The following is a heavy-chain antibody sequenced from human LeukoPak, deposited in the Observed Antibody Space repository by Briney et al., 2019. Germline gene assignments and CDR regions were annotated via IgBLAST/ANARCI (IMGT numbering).Heavy chain of an antibody. J-gene: IGHJ4*02. D-gene: IGHD6-6*01. CDR1: GGAISSHS. Sequence: PSETLSLTCAVSGGAISSHSWSWIRQPPGKGLEWIGCIYYTGTTKYNPPLKSRVTISADTSKHQFSLKLSCVAAADTPVYYCARQAEHSSSSLVYFDYWGQGNLVTVSS. CDR2: IYYTGTT. V-gene: IGHV4-59*08. CDR3: ARQAEHSSSSLVYFDY.